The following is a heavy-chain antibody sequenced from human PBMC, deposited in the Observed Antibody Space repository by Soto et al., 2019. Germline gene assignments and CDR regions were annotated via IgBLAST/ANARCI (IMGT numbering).Heavy chain of an antibody. J-gene: IGHJ5*02. CDR3: TIYASRDSSAGGWFDP. V-gene: IGHV3-21*01. Sequence: GGSLRFCFAAHAFTFRSFTVNWVRQAPAKGLDTFSTISSNSAYIYYTDALRGRFTMSRDNAKNSQHIQMNSLRAEDTAVYYCTIYASRDSSAGGWFDPWGPGTLGTVSS. CDR2: ISSNSAYI. D-gene: IGHD6-13*01. CDR1: AFTFRSFT.